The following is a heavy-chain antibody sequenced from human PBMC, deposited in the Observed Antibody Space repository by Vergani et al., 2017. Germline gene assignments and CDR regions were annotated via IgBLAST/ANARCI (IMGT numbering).Heavy chain of an antibody. CDR1: ADSISSGSYY. CDR2: IYYSGLT. D-gene: IGHD7-27*01. Sequence: QLQLQQSGPGLVKPSETLFLTCTVSADSISSGSYYWGWIRQPPGKSLEWIGSIYYSGLTYYNPSLKSRVAISVDTSKNQFSLKLSSVTAADTAVYYCAGRNWGLPYWGQGTLVTVSS. CDR3: AGRNWGLPY. V-gene: IGHV4-39*07. J-gene: IGHJ4*02.